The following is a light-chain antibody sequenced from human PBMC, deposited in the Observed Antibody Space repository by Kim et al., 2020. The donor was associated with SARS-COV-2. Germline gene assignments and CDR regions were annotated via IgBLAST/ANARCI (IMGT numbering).Light chain of an antibody. CDR3: ASHGGYDYV. CDR2: EVT. J-gene: IGLJ1*01. Sequence: PGHAATITSAGTRGTFGIYKYVSCYQPHPSKSPKLIIYEVTKRPSGVPDRFSGSMSGNTASLTVSGLQAEDEADYYCASHGGYDYVFGTGTKVTVL. V-gene: IGLV2-8*01. CDR1: RGTFGIYKY.